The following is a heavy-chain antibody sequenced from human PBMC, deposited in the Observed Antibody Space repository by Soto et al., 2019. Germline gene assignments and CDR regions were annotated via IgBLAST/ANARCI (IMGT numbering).Heavy chain of an antibody. CDR3: ARRHAVVPAAPSYYYGMDV. CDR1: GYTFTDYW. Sequence: PGESLKISCNGSGYTFTDYWIGWVRQLPGKGLEWMGIIYPGDSDTRYSPSFQGHVTITVDKSTSTAYLQWSSLKASDTAMYYCARRHAVVPAAPSYYYGMDVWGQGTTVTVSS. J-gene: IGHJ6*02. CDR2: IYPGDSDT. V-gene: IGHV5-51*01. D-gene: IGHD2-2*01.